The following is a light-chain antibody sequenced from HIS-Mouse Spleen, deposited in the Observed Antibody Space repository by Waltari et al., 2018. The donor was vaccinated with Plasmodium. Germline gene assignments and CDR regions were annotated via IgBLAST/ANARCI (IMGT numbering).Light chain of an antibody. V-gene: IGLV2-11*01. CDR2: DVS. J-gene: IGLJ3*02. CDR1: SSDGGGYNY. Sequence: QSALTQPRSVSGSPGQSVPISCTGTSSDGGGYNYVSCDQQHPGTAPKLMIYDVSKRPSGVPDRFSGSKSGNTASLTISGLQAEDEADYYCCSYAGSYTWVFGGGTKLTVL. CDR3: CSYAGSYTWV.